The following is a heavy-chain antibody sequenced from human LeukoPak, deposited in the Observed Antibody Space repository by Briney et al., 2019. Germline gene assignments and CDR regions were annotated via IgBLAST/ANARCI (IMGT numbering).Heavy chain of an antibody. CDR3: ARAVRCSGGNLDWFDP. CDR2: ISYDGSKK. Sequence: QSGRSLRLSCAASGFIFSNYGMHWVRQAPGKGLEWVAVISYDGSKKYYVDPVRGRFTISRDDSKNTLYLQMNSLRAEDTAVYYCARAVRCSGGNLDWFDPWGQGTLVTVSS. J-gene: IGHJ5*02. D-gene: IGHD2-15*01. V-gene: IGHV3-30*03. CDR1: GFIFSNYG.